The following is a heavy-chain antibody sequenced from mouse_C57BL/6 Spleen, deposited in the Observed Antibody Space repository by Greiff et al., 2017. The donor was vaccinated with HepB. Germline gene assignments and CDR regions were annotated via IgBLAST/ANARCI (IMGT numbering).Heavy chain of an antibody. D-gene: IGHD1-1*01. CDR2: ISYDGSN. CDR3: ARGGYGSSGGWFAY. Sequence: EVQLVESGPGLVKPSQSLSLTCSVTGYSITSGYYWNWIRQFPGNKLEWMGYISYDGSNNYNPSLKNRISITRDTSKNQFFLKLNSVTTEDTATYYCARGGYGSSGGWFAYWGQGTLVTVSA. J-gene: IGHJ3*01. CDR1: GYSITSGYY. V-gene: IGHV3-6*01.